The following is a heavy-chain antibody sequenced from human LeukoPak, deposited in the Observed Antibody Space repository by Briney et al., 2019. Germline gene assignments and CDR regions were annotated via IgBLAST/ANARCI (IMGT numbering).Heavy chain of an antibody. Sequence: GGSLRRSCAASGFTFSSYAMHWVRQAPGKGLEWVAVISYDGSNKYYADSVKGRFTISRDNSKNTLYLQMNSLRAEDTAVYYCARDHRGVRDYFDYWGQGTLVTVSS. V-gene: IGHV3-30-3*01. CDR1: GFTFSSYA. CDR2: ISYDGSNK. CDR3: ARDHRGVRDYFDY. J-gene: IGHJ4*02. D-gene: IGHD3-10*01.